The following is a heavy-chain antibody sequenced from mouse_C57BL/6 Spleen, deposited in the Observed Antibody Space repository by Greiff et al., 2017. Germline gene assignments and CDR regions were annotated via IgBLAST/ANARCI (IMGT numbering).Heavy chain of an antibody. CDR1: GFTFSSYG. J-gene: IGHJ2*01. CDR2: ISSGGSYT. CDR3: ARHPTGTGFDY. Sequence: EVKVVESGGDLVKPGGSLKLSCAASGFTFSSYGMSWVRQTPDKRLEWVATISSGGSYTYYPDSGKGRFTISRDNAKNTLYLQMSSLKSEDTAMYYCARHPTGTGFDYWGQGTTLTVSS. D-gene: IGHD4-1*02. V-gene: IGHV5-6*01.